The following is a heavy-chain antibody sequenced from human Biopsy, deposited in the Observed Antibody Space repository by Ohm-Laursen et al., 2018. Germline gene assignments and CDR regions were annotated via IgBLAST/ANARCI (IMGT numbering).Heavy chain of an antibody. D-gene: IGHD2-15*01. CDR3: VRHGSQGYCTGGSCVDY. Sequence: GTLSLTCTVSGGSISSNYYYWGWIRQPPGKGLEWIGSIYYRGNTNYNPSLKSRVTISVDTSKNHFSLKLCSATAADTAVFYCVRHGSQGYCTGGSCVDYWGQGALVTVSS. CDR1: GGSISSNYYY. V-gene: IGHV4-39*01. CDR2: IYYRGNT. J-gene: IGHJ4*02.